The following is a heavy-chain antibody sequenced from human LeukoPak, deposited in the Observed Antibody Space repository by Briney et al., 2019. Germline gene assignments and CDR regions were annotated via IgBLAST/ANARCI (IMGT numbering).Heavy chain of an antibody. CDR2: INSNASST. CDR1: GFTVSSHW. D-gene: IGHD6-19*01. CDR3: AVAGSSAYYFDY. Sequence: GVSLTLSWAAAGFTVSSHWTHWARHAPGDWLVLVSRINSNASSTSSADSVKGRFTISRDNAKNTLYVQMNSLRAEDTAVYYCAVAGSSAYYFDYWGQGTLVTVSS. J-gene: IGHJ4*02. V-gene: IGHV3-74*01.